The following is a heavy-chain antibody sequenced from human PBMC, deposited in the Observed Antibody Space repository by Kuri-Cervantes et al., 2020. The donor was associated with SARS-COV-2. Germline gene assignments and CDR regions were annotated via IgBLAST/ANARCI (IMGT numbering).Heavy chain of an antibody. Sequence: GESPKISCVASGFNFSTTDMHWVRQAPGKGLEWETFISSDGKNKKCMASGKGRFTISRDNSQNTLHLQMKSLRDEDTAIYYCAKDRGGVHDFWGQGTLVTVSS. CDR2: ISSDGKNK. D-gene: IGHD2-21*01. J-gene: IGHJ4*02. CDR1: GFNFSTTD. V-gene: IGHV3-30*18. CDR3: AKDRGGVHDF.